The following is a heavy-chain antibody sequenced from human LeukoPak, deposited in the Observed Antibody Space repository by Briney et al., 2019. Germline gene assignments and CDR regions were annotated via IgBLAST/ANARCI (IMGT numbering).Heavy chain of an antibody. CDR2: INHSGST. J-gene: IGHJ4*02. V-gene: IGHV4-34*01. CDR1: GFTFDDYG. Sequence: PGGSLRLSCAASGFTFDDYGMSWVRQAPGKGLEWIGEINHSGSTNYNPSLKSRVTISVDTSKNQFSLKLSSVTAADTAVYYCARGPPYSSGWYPSTSYYFDYWGQGTLVTVSS. D-gene: IGHD6-19*01. CDR3: ARGPPYSSGWYPSTSYYFDY.